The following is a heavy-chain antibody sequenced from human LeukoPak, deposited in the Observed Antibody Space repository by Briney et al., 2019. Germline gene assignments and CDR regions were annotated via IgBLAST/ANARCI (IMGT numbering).Heavy chain of an antibody. D-gene: IGHD2-15*01. V-gene: IGHV4-39*07. J-gene: IGHJ6*03. CDR2: IHYSGST. Sequence: RSETLSLTCTVSGGSISSSSYYWGWIRQPPGKGLEWIGSIHYSGSTNYNPSLKSRVTISVDTSKNQFSLKLSSVTAADTAVYYCARGYCSGGSCYSYYYYNYMDVRGKGTTVTVSS. CDR3: ARGYCSGGSCYSYYYYNYMDV. CDR1: GGSISSSSYY.